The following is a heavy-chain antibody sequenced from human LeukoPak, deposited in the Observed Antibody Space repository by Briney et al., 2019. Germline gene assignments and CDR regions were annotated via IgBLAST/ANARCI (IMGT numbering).Heavy chain of an antibody. CDR1: GFTFTSYA. CDR2: ISGSGTST. CDR3: AKGGFGYLDY. J-gene: IGHJ4*02. D-gene: IGHD3-3*01. Sequence: GGSLRLSCAASGFTFTSYAMSWVRQAPGKGLEWVSTISGSGTSTYYADSVKGRFTISRDNSKNTLYLQMNSLRAEDTAVYHCAKGGFGYLDYWGQGTLVTVSS. V-gene: IGHV3-23*01.